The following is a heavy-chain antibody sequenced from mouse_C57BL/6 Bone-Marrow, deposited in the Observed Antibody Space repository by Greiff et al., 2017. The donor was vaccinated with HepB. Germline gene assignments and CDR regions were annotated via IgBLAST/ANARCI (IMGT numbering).Heavy chain of an antibody. D-gene: IGHD2-2*01. CDR3: ARHGYLAWFAY. CDR1: GYTFTSYW. CDR2: IYPSDSET. Sequence: VQLQQPGAELVRPGSSVKLSCKASGYTFTSYWMDWVKQRPGQGLEWIGNIYPSDSETHYNQKFKDKATLTVDKSSSTAYMQLSSLTSEDSAVYYCARHGYLAWFAYWGQGTLVTVSA. V-gene: IGHV1-61*01. J-gene: IGHJ3*01.